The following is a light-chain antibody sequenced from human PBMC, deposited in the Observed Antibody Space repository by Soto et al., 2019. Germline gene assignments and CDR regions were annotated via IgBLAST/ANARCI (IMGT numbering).Light chain of an antibody. V-gene: IGKV1-27*01. CDR3: QKYDGAPLT. Sequence: DIQMTQSPSSLSASVGDKVTVTCRAGQDINNYLAWSQQKPGKVPKLLISAASTLQSGVPSRFSGSGSGTDFTLTISSLQPEDVATYYCQKYDGAPLTFGGGTKVEIK. CDR1: QDINNY. J-gene: IGKJ4*01. CDR2: AAS.